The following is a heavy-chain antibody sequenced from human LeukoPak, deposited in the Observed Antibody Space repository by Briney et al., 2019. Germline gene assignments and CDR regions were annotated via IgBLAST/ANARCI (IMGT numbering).Heavy chain of an antibody. Sequence: ASVKVSCKASGYTFTGYYMHWVRQAPGQGLEWMGWINPNSGGTNYAQKFQGRVTMTRDTSISTAYMELSRLRSDDTAVYYCARDASPNEIWFGELLPGFDPWGQGTLVTVSS. D-gene: IGHD3-10*01. CDR3: ARDASPNEIWFGELLPGFDP. CDR1: GYTFTGYY. J-gene: IGHJ5*02. CDR2: INPNSGGT. V-gene: IGHV1-2*02.